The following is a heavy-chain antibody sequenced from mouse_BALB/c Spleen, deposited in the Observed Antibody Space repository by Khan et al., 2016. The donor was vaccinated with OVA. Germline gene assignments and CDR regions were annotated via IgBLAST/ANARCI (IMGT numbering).Heavy chain of an antibody. V-gene: IGHV1S41*01. CDR3: ARGAYYNNNGYAMDY. CDR1: GYTFTSYW. J-gene: IGHJ4*01. CDR2: IGPGSSNA. Sequence: DLVKPGASVKLSCKASGYTFTSYWINWIKQRPGQGLVWIGRIGPGSSNAYYNDMFKDKTTMTVDTSYNTAYIQLSSLSSEDSAVFASARGAYYNNNGYAMDYWGQGTSVTVSA. D-gene: IGHD1-1*01.